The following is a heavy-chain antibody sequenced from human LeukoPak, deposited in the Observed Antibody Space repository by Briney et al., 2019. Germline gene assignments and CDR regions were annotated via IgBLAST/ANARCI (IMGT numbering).Heavy chain of an antibody. J-gene: IGHJ4*02. CDR2: IYSSGTT. Sequence: SETLSLTCTVTGDSMGTYYWSFIRQPAGKGLEWIGRIYSSGTTNYNPSLKSRVTMSLDTSKNQFSLRLSSMTAADTAVYYCARGAYSFDYWGQGTLVTVSS. V-gene: IGHV4-4*07. CDR3: ARGAYSFDY. CDR1: GDSMGTYY.